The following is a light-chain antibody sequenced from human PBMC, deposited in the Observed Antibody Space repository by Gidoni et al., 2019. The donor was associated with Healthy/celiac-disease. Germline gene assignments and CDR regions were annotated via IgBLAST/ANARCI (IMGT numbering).Light chain of an antibody. V-gene: IGLV2-14*01. CDR1: SSDVVGYNY. J-gene: IGLJ1*01. CDR2: EVS. Sequence: QSALTQPASVSGSPGQSITISCTGTSSDVVGYNYVSWYQQHPGKAPKLMIYEVSNRPSGVANRCSGSKSGNTASLTISGLQAEDEADYYCSSYKRSSTLCVFGTGTKVTVL. CDR3: SSYKRSSTLCV.